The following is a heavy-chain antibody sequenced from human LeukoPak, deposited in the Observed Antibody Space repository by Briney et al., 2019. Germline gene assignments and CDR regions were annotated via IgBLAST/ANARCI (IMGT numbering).Heavy chain of an antibody. J-gene: IGHJ4*02. D-gene: IGHD2-21*02. CDR3: AGSVRVTSNMYYFDY. V-gene: IGHV4-4*07. CDR2: IYTSGNT. Sequence: SETLSLTCTVSGGSISSYYWSWIRQPAGKALEWVGHIYTSGNTNYNPSLKSRVTMSVDTSKNQFSLKLTSLTAADTAVYYCAGSVRVTSNMYYFDYWGQGTLVTASS. CDR1: GGSISSYY.